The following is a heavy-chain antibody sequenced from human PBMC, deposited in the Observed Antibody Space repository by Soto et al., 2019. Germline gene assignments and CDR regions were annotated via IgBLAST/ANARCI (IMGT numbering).Heavy chain of an antibody. Sequence: QLQLQESGPGLVKPSETLSLPCSISCGAISDARFYWGWIRQSPGEGLEWNGSIFYSGTIFFTPARYRGGTMSVDTCETEVSLKLGCVTAADTALYFCAGQKWEQPLWFEPWGQGTLVTVSS. D-gene: IGHD1-26*01. CDR1: CGAISDARFY. V-gene: IGHV4-39*01. CDR3: AGQKWEQPLWFEP. J-gene: IGHJ5*02. CDR2: IFYSGTI.